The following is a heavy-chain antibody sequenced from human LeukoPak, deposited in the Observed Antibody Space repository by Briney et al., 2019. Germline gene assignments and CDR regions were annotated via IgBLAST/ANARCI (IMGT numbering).Heavy chain of an antibody. J-gene: IGHJ5*02. CDR1: GFTFSSYG. V-gene: IGHV3-30*02. D-gene: IGHD3-10*01. CDR2: IHYDGSNK. Sequence: GGSLRLSCAASGFTFSSYGMQWVRQAPGKGLGWVAFIHYDGSNKYYANSVKGRFTISRDNSKNTLYLHMNSLRAEDTAVYYCAKDPIRGFRPYYVSSWGQGTLVTVSS. CDR3: AKDPIRGFRPYYVSS.